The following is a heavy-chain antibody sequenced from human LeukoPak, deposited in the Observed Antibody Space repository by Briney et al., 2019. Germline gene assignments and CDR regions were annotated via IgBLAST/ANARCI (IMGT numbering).Heavy chain of an antibody. CDR2: IGTAGDT. J-gene: IGHJ3*02. CDR3: ARGHMSPYGQGNAFDI. CDR1: GFTFSSYD. D-gene: IGHD3-10*01. Sequence: GGSLRLSCAASGFTFSSYDMHWVRHATRKGLEWVSAIGTAGDTYYPGSVKRRFTISRENAKNSLYLQMNSLRAGDTAVYYCARGHMSPYGQGNAFDIWGQGTMVTVSS. V-gene: IGHV3-13*01.